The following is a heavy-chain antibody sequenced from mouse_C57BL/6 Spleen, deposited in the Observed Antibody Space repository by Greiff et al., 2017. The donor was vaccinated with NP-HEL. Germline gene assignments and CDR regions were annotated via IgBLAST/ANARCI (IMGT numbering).Heavy chain of an antibody. V-gene: IGHV5-9-1*02. Sequence: EVMLVESGEGLVKPGGSLKLSCAASGFTFSSYAMSWVRQTPEKRLEWVAYISSGGDYIYYADTVKGRFTISRDNARNTLYLQMSSLKSEDTAMYYCTRGNDGYHWYFDVWGTGTTVTVSS. J-gene: IGHJ1*03. CDR3: TRGNDGYHWYFDV. CDR2: ISSGGDYI. CDR1: GFTFSSYA. D-gene: IGHD2-3*01.